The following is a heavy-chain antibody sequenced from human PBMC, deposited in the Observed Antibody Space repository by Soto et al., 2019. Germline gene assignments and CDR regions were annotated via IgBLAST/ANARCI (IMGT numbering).Heavy chain of an antibody. CDR1: GFSLSTSGVG. CDR3: AHSKLGSGSYYKRAVWFDP. CDR2: IYWDDDK. V-gene: IGHV2-5*02. J-gene: IGHJ5*02. D-gene: IGHD3-10*01. Sequence: QITLKESGPTLVKPTQTLTLTCTFSGFSLSTSGVGVGWIRQPPGKALEWLALIYWDDDKRYSPSLKSRLTIPKDTSKTQVVLTMTNMDPVDTATYYCAHSKLGSGSYYKRAVWFDPWGQGTLVPVSS.